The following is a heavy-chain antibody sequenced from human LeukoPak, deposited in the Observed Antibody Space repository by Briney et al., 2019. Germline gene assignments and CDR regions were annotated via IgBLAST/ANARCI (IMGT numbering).Heavy chain of an antibody. D-gene: IGHD6-13*01. V-gene: IGHV3-33*01. CDR3: ARDGQQLAPYAMDV. Sequence: GQCLTLSCALATLRLGSHAVHWVRHAPGKVREWLAQIWYDGSHKIYVDSVEGRLTPSTDQSKKTAYRQMNSLRAEDTAVYFCARDGQQLAPYAMDVWGQGTTVTVSS. J-gene: IGHJ6*02. CDR1: TLRLGSHA. CDR2: IWYDGSHK.